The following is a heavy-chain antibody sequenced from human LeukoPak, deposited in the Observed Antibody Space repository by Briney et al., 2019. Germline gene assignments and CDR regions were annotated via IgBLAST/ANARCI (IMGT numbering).Heavy chain of an antibody. D-gene: IGHD1-26*01. CDR2: ISGSGGST. V-gene: IGHV3-23*01. CDR1: GFTFSSYA. CDR3: AKLTLLTRVVGATDFDY. Sequence: GGSLRLSRAASGFTFSSYAMSWVRQAPGKGLEWVSAISGSGGSTYYADSVKGRFTISRDNSKNTLYLQMNSLRAEDTAVYYCAKLTLLTRVVGATDFDYWGQGTLVTVSS. J-gene: IGHJ4*02.